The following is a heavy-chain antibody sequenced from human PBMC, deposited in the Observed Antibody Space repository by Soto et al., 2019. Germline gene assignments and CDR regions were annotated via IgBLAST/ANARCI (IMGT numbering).Heavy chain of an antibody. J-gene: IGHJ4*02. CDR2: IYSGGDT. Sequence: EAHLVGSGGGLVQPGGSLRLSCAASGFAVSANYLSWVRQAPGTGLEWVSLIYSGGDTDYADSVRGRFTISRDNSKNTLYLQMNSLKAEDTAVYYCATRMTTAPYWGQGALVNVSS. CDR1: GFAVSANY. CDR3: ATRMTTAPY. V-gene: IGHV3-66*01. D-gene: IGHD4-17*01.